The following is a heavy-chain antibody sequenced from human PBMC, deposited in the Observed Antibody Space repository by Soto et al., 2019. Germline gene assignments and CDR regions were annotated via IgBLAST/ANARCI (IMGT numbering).Heavy chain of an antibody. CDR2: IHYSGST. CDR3: TRLGVNGDYDLFDY. J-gene: IGHJ4*02. V-gene: IGHV4-59*08. CDR1: GGSIISSY. D-gene: IGHD4-17*01. Sequence: QVQLQESGPGLVKPSETLSLTCTVSGGSIISSYWSWIRQPPGKGLEWIGYIHYSGSTNYNPSLKSRVTISVDTSKNQFSLKLSSVTAADTAVYYCTRLGVNGDYDLFDYWGQGTLVAVSS.